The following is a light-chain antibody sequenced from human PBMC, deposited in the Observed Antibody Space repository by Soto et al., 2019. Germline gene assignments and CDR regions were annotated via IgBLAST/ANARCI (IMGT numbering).Light chain of an antibody. CDR1: NIGSKN. Sequence: SYELTQPLSVSVALGQTARITCGGNNIGSKNVHWYQQRPGQAPVVVIYRDANRPSGIPERFSGSNSGNTATLTISRAQAGDEADYYCQVWDSSTDVVFGGGTKLTVL. CDR3: QVWDSSTDVV. J-gene: IGLJ2*01. CDR2: RDA. V-gene: IGLV3-9*01.